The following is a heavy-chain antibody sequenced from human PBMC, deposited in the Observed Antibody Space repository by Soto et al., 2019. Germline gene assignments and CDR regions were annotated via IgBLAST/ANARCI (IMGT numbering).Heavy chain of an antibody. J-gene: IGHJ4*02. CDR1: GGSISSSSYY. CDR2: IFYSGST. V-gene: IGHV4-39*01. CDR3: ARTIVLVPAATEY. D-gene: IGHD2-2*01. Sequence: SETLSLTCTVSGGSISSSSYYWGWIRQPPGKGLEWIGSIFYSGSTYYNPSLKSRVTISVDTSKNQFSLKLTSVTAADTAVYYCARTIVLVPAATEYWGQGTLVTVS.